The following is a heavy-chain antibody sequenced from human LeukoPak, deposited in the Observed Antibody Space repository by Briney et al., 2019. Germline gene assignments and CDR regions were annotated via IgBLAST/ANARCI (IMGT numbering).Heavy chain of an antibody. Sequence: GGSLRLSCAASGFPLSSYAMSWVRQAPGKGLEWVANVKQDGSEKYYVDSVKGRFTISRDNAKNSLYLQMNSLRAEDTAVYYCARVRGSGSLDYWGQGTLVTVSS. D-gene: IGHD1-26*01. J-gene: IGHJ4*02. CDR3: ARVRGSGSLDY. CDR2: VKQDGSEK. CDR1: GFPLSSYA. V-gene: IGHV3-7*01.